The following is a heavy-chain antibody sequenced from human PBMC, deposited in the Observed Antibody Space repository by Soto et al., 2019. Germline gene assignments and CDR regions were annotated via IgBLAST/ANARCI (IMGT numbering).Heavy chain of an antibody. J-gene: IGHJ3*02. CDR2: ISYDGSNK. CDR3: ARATSCWYKEAFDI. Sequence: QVQLVESGGGVVQPGRSLRLSCAASGFTFSSYAMHWVRQAPGKGLEWVAVISYDGSNKYYADSVKGRFTISRDNSKNTLYLQMNSLRSEDTAVYYCARATSCWYKEAFDIWGQGTMVTVSS. CDR1: GFTFSSYA. D-gene: IGHD6-19*01. V-gene: IGHV3-30-3*01.